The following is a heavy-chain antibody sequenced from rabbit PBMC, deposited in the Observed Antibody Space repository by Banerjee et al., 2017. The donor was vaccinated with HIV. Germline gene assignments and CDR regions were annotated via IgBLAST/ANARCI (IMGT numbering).Heavy chain of an antibody. D-gene: IGHD8-1*01. V-gene: IGHV1S45*01. CDR2: IDAVDKI. CDR1: GFDFSGWP. CDR3: ARDGGGSSYYYDHWLDL. J-gene: IGHJ6*01. Sequence: QEQLKETGGGLVQPGESLKLSCTASGFDFSGWPISWVRQAPGEGLEYIGFIDAVDKIYYASWAKGRFTISKTSSTTVTLQMTSLTAADTATYFCARDGGGSSYYYDHWLDLRGPGTLVTVS.